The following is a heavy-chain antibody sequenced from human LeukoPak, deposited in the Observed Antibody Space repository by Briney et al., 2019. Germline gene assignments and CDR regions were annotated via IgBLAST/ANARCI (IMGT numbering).Heavy chain of an antibody. Sequence: GGSLRLSCAASGFTFSSYWLSCVRQAPGKGQEWVANIKQDGSEKYYVDSVKGRFTISRDNAKNSLYPQMNSLRAEDTAVYYCARGGDYGDYDFFDYWGQGTLVTVSS. D-gene: IGHD4-17*01. CDR1: GFTFSSYW. CDR2: IKQDGSEK. J-gene: IGHJ4*02. CDR3: ARGGDYGDYDFFDY. V-gene: IGHV3-7*03.